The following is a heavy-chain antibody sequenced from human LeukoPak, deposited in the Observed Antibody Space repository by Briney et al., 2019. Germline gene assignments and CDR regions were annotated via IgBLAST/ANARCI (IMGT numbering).Heavy chain of an antibody. CDR1: GGSISSYY. CDR3: ARQESGSGSYLSYFDY. Sequence: PSETLSLTCTVSGGSISSYYWSWIRQPPGKGLEWIGFIYYSGGTNYNPSLKSRVTISVDTSKNQFSLKLSSVTAADTAVYYCARQESGSGSYLSYFDYWGQGTLVTVSS. D-gene: IGHD3-10*01. J-gene: IGHJ4*02. CDR2: IYYSGGT. V-gene: IGHV4-59*08.